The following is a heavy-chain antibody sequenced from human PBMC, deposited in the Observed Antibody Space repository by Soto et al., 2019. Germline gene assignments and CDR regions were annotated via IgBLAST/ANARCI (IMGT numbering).Heavy chain of an antibody. Sequence: QVQLVQSWAEVKKPGSSVKVSCKASGGTFSSYSINWVRQAPGQVLEWMGEIIPIFGTANYAQKFQGRVTITADESTSTAYMELSSLRAADTAVYYCARDGGRHSGGIDYWGQGTLVTVSS. J-gene: IGHJ4*02. D-gene: IGHD3-16*01. V-gene: IGHV1-69*01. CDR3: ARDGGRHSGGIDY. CDR1: GGTFSSYS. CDR2: IIPIFGTA.